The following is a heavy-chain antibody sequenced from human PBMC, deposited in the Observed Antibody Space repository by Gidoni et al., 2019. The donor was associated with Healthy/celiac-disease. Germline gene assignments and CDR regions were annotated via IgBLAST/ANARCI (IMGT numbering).Heavy chain of an antibody. V-gene: IGHV3-23*01. J-gene: IGHJ6*03. CDR2: ISGSGGST. CDR3: AKDREGYSSSWYRHYYYYYYYMDV. D-gene: IGHD6-13*01. Sequence: EVQLLASGGGLVQPGGSLRLSCAASGFTFSSYAMSWVRQAPGKGLEWVSAISGSGGSTYYADSVKGRFTISRDNSKNTLYLQMNSLRAEDTAVYYCAKDREGYSSSWYRHYYYYYYYMDVWGKGTTVTVSS. CDR1: GFTFSSYA.